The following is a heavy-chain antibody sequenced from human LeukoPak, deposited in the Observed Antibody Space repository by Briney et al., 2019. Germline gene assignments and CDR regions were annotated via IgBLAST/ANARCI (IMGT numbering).Heavy chain of an antibody. V-gene: IGHV3-23*01. CDR3: ARTTYYYDSSAYYFDY. J-gene: IGHJ4*02. CDR1: GFTFSSYA. CDR2: ISGSGGST. Sequence: GGSLRLSCAASGFTFSSYAMSWVRQAPGKGLEWVSAISGSGGSTYYADSVKGRFTISRHNSKNTLYLQMNSLKTEDTAVYYCARTTYYYDSSAYYFDYWGQGTLVTVSS. D-gene: IGHD3-22*01.